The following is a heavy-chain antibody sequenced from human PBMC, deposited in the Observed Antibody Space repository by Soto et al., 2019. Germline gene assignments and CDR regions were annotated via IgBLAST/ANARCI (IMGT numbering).Heavy chain of an antibody. D-gene: IGHD5-18*01. J-gene: IGHJ5*02. CDR3: ARGLYSYGYSWFDP. CDR1: GGSFSGYY. CDR2: INHSGST. V-gene: IGHV4-34*01. Sequence: SETLSLTCAVYGGSFSGYYWSWIRQPPGKGLEWIGEINHSGSTNYNPSLKSRVTISVDTSKNQFSLKLSSVTAADTAVYYCARGLYSYGYSWFDPWGQGTLVTVS.